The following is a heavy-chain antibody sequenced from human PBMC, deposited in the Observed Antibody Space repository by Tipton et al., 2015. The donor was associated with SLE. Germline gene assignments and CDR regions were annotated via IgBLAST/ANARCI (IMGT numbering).Heavy chain of an antibody. J-gene: IGHJ4*02. Sequence: TLSLTCTVSGGSISSYYWSWIRQPPGKGLEWIGYIYYSGSTYYNPSLKSRVTISVDTSKNQFSLKLSSVTAADTAVYYCARHVVAVAGVDYWGQGTLVTVSS. V-gene: IGHV4-59*08. D-gene: IGHD6-19*01. CDR3: ARHVVAVAGVDY. CDR2: IYYSGST. CDR1: GGSISSYY.